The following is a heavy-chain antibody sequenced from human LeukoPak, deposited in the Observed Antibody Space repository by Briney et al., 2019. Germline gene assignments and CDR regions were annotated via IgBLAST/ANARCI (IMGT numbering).Heavy chain of an antibody. CDR1: GGSISSYY. J-gene: IGHJ4*02. D-gene: IGHD3-22*01. Sequence: SETLSLTCTVSGGSISSYYWSWIRQPPGKGLEWIGHIYGSGSTNYSPSLKSRVTLSVDTSKNQFSLKLSSVTAADTAVYYCARGLWYYDSSGSGDYWGQGTLVTVSS. CDR3: ARGLWYYDSSGSGDY. CDR2: IYGSGST. V-gene: IGHV4-59*12.